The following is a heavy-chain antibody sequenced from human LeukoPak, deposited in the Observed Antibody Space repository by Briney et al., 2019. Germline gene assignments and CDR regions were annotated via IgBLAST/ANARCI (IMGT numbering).Heavy chain of an antibody. J-gene: IGHJ5*02. V-gene: IGHV4-4*07. CDR1: GGSISSYY. D-gene: IGHD6-19*01. CDR2: IYTSGST. CDR3: ARHVRKRGIAVAGSPGWFDP. Sequence: SETLSLTCTVSGGSISSYYWSWIRQPAGKGLEWIGRIYTSGSTNYNPFLKSRVTMSVDTSKNQCSLKLSSVTAADTAIYYCARHVRKRGIAVAGSPGWFDPWGQGTLVTVSS.